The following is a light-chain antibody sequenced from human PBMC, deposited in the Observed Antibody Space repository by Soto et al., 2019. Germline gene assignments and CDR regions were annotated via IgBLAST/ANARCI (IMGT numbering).Light chain of an antibody. CDR2: DVS. V-gene: IGKV3-11*01. Sequence: EIVLTQSPATLSLSPGERATLSCRASQSVASYLAWYQQKPGQAPRLLIYDVSNRATGIPARFSGSGSGTDFTLTISSLEPEDFAVYYCQQRSNWPVFTFGPGTKVDIK. J-gene: IGKJ3*01. CDR3: QQRSNWPVFT. CDR1: QSVASY.